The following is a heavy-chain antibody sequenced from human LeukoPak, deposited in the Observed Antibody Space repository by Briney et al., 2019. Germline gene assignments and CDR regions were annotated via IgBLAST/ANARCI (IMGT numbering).Heavy chain of an antibody. D-gene: IGHD2-2*01. CDR1: GGSISSGGYS. CDR3: ARMKRWGYCSSTSCLTPPYYYYYYMDV. J-gene: IGHJ6*03. V-gene: IGHV4-30-2*01. CDR2: IYHSGST. Sequence: SETLSLTCAVSGGSISSGGYSWSWIRRPPGKGLEWIGYIYHSGSTYYNPSLKSRVTISVDRSKNQFSLKLSSVTAADTAVYYCARMKRWGYCSSTSCLTPPYYYYYYMDVWGKGTTVTVSS.